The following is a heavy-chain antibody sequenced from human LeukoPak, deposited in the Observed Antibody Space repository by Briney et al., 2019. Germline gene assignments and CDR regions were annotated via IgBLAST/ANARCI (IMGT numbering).Heavy chain of an antibody. CDR1: GFTFSSYG. V-gene: IGHV3-30*18. CDR3: AKATKTYYDILTGEQEPYFDL. D-gene: IGHD3-9*01. Sequence: GGSLRLSCAASGFTFSSYGMHWVRQAPGKGLEWVAVISYDGSNKYYADSVKGRFTISRDNSKNTLYLQMNSLRAEDTAVYYCAKATKTYYDILTGEQEPYFDLWGRGTLVTVSS. J-gene: IGHJ2*01. CDR2: ISYDGSNK.